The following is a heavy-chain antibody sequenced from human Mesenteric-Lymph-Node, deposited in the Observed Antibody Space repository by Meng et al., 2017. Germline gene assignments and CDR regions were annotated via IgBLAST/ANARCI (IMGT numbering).Heavy chain of an antibody. D-gene: IGHD4-17*01. Sequence: QGQLQESGPGLVKPSGTLSLTCDVSGGSIRNEQWWSWVRQAPGKGLEWIGEIYHSGRTNYNPSVKSRVSMSVDKSQNHFSLRLSSVTAADTAVYYCTTLYGDSISWGQGTLVTVSS. CDR2: IYHSGRT. CDR3: TTLYGDSIS. CDR1: GGSIRNEQW. J-gene: IGHJ4*02. V-gene: IGHV4-4*02.